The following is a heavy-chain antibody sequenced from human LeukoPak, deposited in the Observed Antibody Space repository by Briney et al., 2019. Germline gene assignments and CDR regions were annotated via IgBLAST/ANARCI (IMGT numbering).Heavy chain of an antibody. CDR3: ASRGHVGSGTYSPYDY. V-gene: IGHV3-30*02. J-gene: IGHJ4*02. D-gene: IGHD3-10*01. CDR2: IRYDGSNK. CDR1: GFTFSSYG. Sequence: GGSLRLSCAASGFTFSSYGMHWVRQAPGKGLEWVAFIRYDGSNKYYADSVKGRFTISRDNSKNTLYLQMTSLRAEDTAVYYCASRGHVGSGTYSPYDYWGQGTLVTVSS.